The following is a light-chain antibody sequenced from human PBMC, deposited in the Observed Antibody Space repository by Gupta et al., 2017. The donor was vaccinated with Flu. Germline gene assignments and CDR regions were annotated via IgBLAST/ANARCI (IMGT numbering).Light chain of an antibody. CDR3: SSYTGGSTRVVA. CDR2: DVS. Sequence: QSALTQPASVSGPPGPSITIPSPGPTSDVGGYNLVSWYPQRPGTAPNLMIYDVSNRPSGISNRFSGSKSGNTASLTISGLQAEDEADYYCSSYTGGSTRVVAFGGGTKLTVL. V-gene: IGLV2-14*01. J-gene: IGLJ2*01. CDR1: TSDVGGYNL.